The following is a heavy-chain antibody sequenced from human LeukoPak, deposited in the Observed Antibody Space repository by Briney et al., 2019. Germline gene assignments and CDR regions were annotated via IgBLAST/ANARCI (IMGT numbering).Heavy chain of an antibody. D-gene: IGHD5-24*01. J-gene: IGHJ4*02. CDR1: GGSINNYY. CDR2: IYYSGST. Sequence: SETLSLTCAVSGGSINNYYWSWIRQPPGNRLEWIGYIYYSGSTNYNPSLKSRVTISLDTSKNQFSLKLSSVTAADTAVYYCARARDGYNYSFDYWGQGTLVTVSS. CDR3: ARARDGYNYSFDY. V-gene: IGHV4-59*12.